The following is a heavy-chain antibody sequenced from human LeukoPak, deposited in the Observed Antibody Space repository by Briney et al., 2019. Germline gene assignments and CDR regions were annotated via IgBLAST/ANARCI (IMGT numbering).Heavy chain of an antibody. CDR2: IYYGGST. Sequence: SETLSLTCTVSGGSISSSSYYWGWIRQPPGKTLEWIGSIYYGGSTYYNPSLKSRVTISVDTSKNQFSLRLSSVTAADTAVYYCVRHRGGSSDFDYWGQGTLVTVSS. CDR3: VRHRGGSSDFDY. D-gene: IGHD6-6*01. V-gene: IGHV4-39*01. CDR1: GGSISSSSYY. J-gene: IGHJ4*02.